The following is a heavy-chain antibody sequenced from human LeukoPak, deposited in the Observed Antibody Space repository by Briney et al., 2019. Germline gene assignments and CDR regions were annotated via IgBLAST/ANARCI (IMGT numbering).Heavy chain of an antibody. V-gene: IGHV3-33*01. J-gene: IGHJ6*02. D-gene: IGHD4-17*01. CDR1: GFTFSSYG. Sequence: GGSLRLSCAASGFTFSSYGMHWVRQAPGKGLEWMAVIWYDGSNKYYADSVKGRFTISRDNSKNTLYLQMNSLRAEDTAVYYCARAPTTVTTPYYYYGMDVWGQGTTVTVSS. CDR2: IWYDGSNK. CDR3: ARAPTTVTTPYYYYGMDV.